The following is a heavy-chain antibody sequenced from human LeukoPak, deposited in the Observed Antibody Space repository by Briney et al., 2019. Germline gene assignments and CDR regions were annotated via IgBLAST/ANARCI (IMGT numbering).Heavy chain of an antibody. D-gene: IGHD6-13*01. CDR1: GFTFSSYA. Sequence: GGSLRLSCAASGFTFSSYAMNWVRQAPGKGLEWVSGISGSGGSTFYADSVKGRFTISRDNSKNTLSLQMNSLRAEDTAVYYCAKAQDPIAAAGTSPFDYWGQGTLVTVSS. J-gene: IGHJ4*02. V-gene: IGHV3-23*01. CDR2: ISGSGGST. CDR3: AKAQDPIAAAGTSPFDY.